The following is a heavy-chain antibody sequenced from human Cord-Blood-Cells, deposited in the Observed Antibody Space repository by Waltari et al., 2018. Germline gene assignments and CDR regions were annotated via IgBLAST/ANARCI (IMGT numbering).Heavy chain of an antibody. CDR3: ASEPSAYWYFDL. CDR2: INSDGSST. Sequence: EVQLVESGGGLVQSGGSLRLSCAASGFTFSSYWMHWVRQAPGKGLVWVSRINSDGSSTSYADSVKGRFTISRDNAKNTLYLQMNSLRAEDTAVYYCASEPSAYWYFDLWGRGTLVTVSS. J-gene: IGHJ2*01. CDR1: GFTFSSYW. V-gene: IGHV3-74*01.